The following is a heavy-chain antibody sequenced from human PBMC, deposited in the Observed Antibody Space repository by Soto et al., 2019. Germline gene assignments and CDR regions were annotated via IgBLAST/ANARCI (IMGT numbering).Heavy chain of an antibody. CDR3: ARHPRRVSRFWEQLDFDY. CDR1: GGSISSSSYY. D-gene: IGHD6-6*01. J-gene: IGHJ4*02. CDR2: IYYSGST. V-gene: IGHV4-39*01. Sequence: QLQLQESGPGLVKPSETLSLTCTVSGGSISSSSYYWGWIRQPPGKGLEWIGSIYYSGSTYYNPXXKSRVTISVDXXKXQXXLKLSSVTAADTAVYYCARHPRRVSRFWEQLDFDYWGQGTLVTVSS.